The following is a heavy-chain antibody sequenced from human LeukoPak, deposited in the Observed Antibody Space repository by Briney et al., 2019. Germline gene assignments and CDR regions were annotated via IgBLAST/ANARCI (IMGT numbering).Heavy chain of an antibody. J-gene: IGHJ1*01. Sequence: GGSLRLSCAASGFTFGSYGMSWVRQAPGKGLEWVSFITPNADRAAYADSVEGRFTISRDNPRNTLYMQMNSLRDEDTAVYYCAIMHGYYDGSGYWVQWGQGTLVTVSS. CDR2: ITPNADRA. V-gene: IGHV3-23*01. CDR1: GFTFGSYG. D-gene: IGHD3-22*01. CDR3: AIMHGYYDGSGYWVQ.